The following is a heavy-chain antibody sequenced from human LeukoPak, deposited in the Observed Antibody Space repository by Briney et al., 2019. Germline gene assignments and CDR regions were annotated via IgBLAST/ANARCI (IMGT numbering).Heavy chain of an antibody. D-gene: IGHD4-17*01. CDR2: ISADASST. CDR1: GFTFSSYA. V-gene: IGHV3-23*01. Sequence: GGSLRLSCAASGFTFSSYAMSWVRQAPGKGREWVSAISADASSTYYADSVKGPITISRDNSKNTLFLQMNSLRAEDTAVYYCARGAYGDYDYWGQGTLVTDSS. J-gene: IGHJ4*02. CDR3: ARGAYGDYDY.